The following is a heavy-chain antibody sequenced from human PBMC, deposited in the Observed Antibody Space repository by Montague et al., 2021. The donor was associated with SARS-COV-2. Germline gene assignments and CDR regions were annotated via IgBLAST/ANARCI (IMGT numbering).Heavy chain of an antibody. D-gene: IGHD2-2*01. CDR3: TREGYQVLWSDYYYYGMDV. CDR1: GGSFSGYY. V-gene: IGHV4-34*01. Sequence: SETLSLTCAVYGGSFSGYYWSWIRQPPGKGLEWIGEINHSGSTXXXPSXXXRVTMSVDTSKNQFSLKLSSVTAADTAVYYCTREGYQVLWSDYYYYGMDVWGQGTTVTVSS. J-gene: IGHJ6*02. CDR2: INHSGST.